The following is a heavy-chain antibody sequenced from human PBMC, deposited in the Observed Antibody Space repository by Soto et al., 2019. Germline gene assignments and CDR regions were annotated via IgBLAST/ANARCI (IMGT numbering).Heavy chain of an antibody. J-gene: IGHJ6*02. D-gene: IGHD6-13*01. V-gene: IGHV1-69*06. CDR3: ARVGIAAAPRIGGMDV. CDR2: IIPIFGTA. CDR1: GGTFSSYA. Sequence: SVKVSCKASGGTFSSYAISWLRQAPGQGLEWMGGIIPIFGTANYAQKFQGRVTITADKSTSTAYMELSSLRSEDTAVYYCARVGIAAAPRIGGMDVWGQGTTVTVSS.